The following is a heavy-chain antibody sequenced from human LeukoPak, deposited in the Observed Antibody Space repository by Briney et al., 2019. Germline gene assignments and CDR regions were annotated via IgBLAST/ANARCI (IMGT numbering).Heavy chain of an antibody. J-gene: IGHJ6*02. CDR1: GYTFTSYA. CDR3: ARDKPVPYYYYYGMDV. Sequence: ASVKVSCKASGYTFTSYAMNWVRQAPGQGLEWMGWINTNTGNPTYAQGFTGRFVFSLDTSVSTAYLQISSLKAEDTAVYYCARDKPVPYYYYYGMDVWGQGTTVTVSS. CDR2: INTNTGNP. V-gene: IGHV7-4-1*02.